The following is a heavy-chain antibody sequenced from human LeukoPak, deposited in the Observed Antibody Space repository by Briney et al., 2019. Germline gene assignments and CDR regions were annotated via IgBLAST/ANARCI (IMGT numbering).Heavy chain of an antibody. D-gene: IGHD5-12*01. J-gene: IGHJ4*02. CDR2: IHRSGST. CDR1: GYSGSMDCS. V-gene: IGHV4-38-2*02. Sequence: SETLSLACTVSGYSGSMDCSWGWIRQSPGKRLEWIGSIHRSGSTYYNPSLKIRVTISGPTSTRQFSLRLTSVTAADTAVYYCAGTSSGYYSTDYWGEGTLVTVSS. CDR3: AGTSSGYYSTDY.